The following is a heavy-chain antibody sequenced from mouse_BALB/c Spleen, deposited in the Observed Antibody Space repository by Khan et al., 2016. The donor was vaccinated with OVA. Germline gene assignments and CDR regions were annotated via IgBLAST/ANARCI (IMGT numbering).Heavy chain of an antibody. J-gene: IGHJ3*01. V-gene: IGHV2-2*02. D-gene: IGHD2-4*01. Sequence: VQLVESGPGLVQPSQSLSITCTVSGFSLNNYSVHWVRQSPGKGLEWLGVIWSAGSTDYNAAFISRMTISKDNSRNQIFFRMNSLQPNDTAIYYCARRGYDYGRGALFAYWGQGTLVTVSA. CDR1: GFSLNNYS. CDR2: IWSAGST. CDR3: ARRGYDYGRGALFAY.